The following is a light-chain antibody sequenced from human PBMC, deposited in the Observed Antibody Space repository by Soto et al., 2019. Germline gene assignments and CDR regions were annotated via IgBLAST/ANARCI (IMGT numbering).Light chain of an antibody. Sequence: IHVTQSPSSLSAFIGDTVTITCRASQGLSTNLAWHQQKPGEAPKLLIYGVSILQSGVPSRFSGGGSETDFTLTISSLQPEDFATYYCQQLNSYPITFGQGTRLEI. CDR1: QGLSTN. CDR3: QQLNSYPIT. CDR2: GVS. J-gene: IGKJ5*01. V-gene: IGKV1-9*01.